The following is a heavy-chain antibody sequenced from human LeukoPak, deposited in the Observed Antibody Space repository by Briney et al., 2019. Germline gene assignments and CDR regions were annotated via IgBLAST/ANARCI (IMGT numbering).Heavy chain of an antibody. D-gene: IGHD6-13*01. J-gene: IGHJ4*02. CDR1: GFTFSSYG. CDR2: ISYDGSNK. CDR3: ARVSSSWYDY. V-gene: IGHV3-30*03. Sequence: GGSLRLSCAASGFTFSSYGMHWVRQAPGKGLEWVAVISYDGSNKYYADSVKGRFTISRDNSKNTLYLQMNSLRAEDTAVYYCARVSSSWYDYWGQGTLVTVSS.